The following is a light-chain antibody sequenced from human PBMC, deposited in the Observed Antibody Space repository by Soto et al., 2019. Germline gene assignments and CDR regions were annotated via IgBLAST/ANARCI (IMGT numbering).Light chain of an antibody. CDR1: QGISSY. Sequence: DIQLTQSPSFLSASVGDRFTITCRASQGISSYLAWYQQKPGKAPELLIYAASTLQSGVPSRFSGSGSGTDFTLTISSLQPEDFATYYCQQSYSTPTFGGGTKVDIK. V-gene: IGKV1-9*01. CDR2: AAS. CDR3: QQSYSTPT. J-gene: IGKJ4*01.